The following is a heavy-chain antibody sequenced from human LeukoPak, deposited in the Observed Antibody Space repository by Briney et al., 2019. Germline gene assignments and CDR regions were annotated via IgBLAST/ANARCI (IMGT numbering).Heavy chain of an antibody. Sequence: ASVKVSCKASGYTFTGFYIHWMRQAPGQAPGQGFEWMGWLNPNNGGTSYAQKFQGRVTMTRDTSISTAYMEVSRLGSDDTAVYYCARDLGWFDPWGQGTLVTVSS. CDR1: GYTFTGFY. CDR2: LNPNNGGT. CDR3: ARDLGWFDP. J-gene: IGHJ5*02. V-gene: IGHV1-2*02.